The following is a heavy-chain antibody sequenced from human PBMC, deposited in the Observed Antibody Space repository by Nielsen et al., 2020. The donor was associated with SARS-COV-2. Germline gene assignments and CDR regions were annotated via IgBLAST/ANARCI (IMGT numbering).Heavy chain of an antibody. D-gene: IGHD2-8*01. CDR1: GFTFSSYG. CDR3: AKVNAPSPAFYYYYGMDV. CDR2: ISYDGSNK. Sequence: GSLKISCAASGFTFSSYGMHWVRQAPGKGLEWVAVISYDGSNKYYADSVKGRFTISRDNSKNTLYLQMNSLRAEDTAVYYCAKVNAPSPAFYYYYGMDVWGQGTTVTVSS. J-gene: IGHJ6*02. V-gene: IGHV3-30*18.